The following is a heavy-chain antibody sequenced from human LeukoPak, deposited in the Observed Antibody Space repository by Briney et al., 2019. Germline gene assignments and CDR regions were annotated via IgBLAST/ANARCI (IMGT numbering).Heavy chain of an antibody. CDR1: GFTFSSYA. Sequence: PGGSLRLSCAASGFTFSSYAMSWVRQAPGKGLEWVSAFSGSGGSTYYADSVKGRFTISRDNSKNTLYLQMNSLRAEDTAVYYCAKAPSRVVVPAAYYDYWGQGTLVTVSS. D-gene: IGHD2-2*01. CDR3: AKAPSRVVVPAAYYDY. V-gene: IGHV3-23*01. CDR2: FSGSGGST. J-gene: IGHJ4*02.